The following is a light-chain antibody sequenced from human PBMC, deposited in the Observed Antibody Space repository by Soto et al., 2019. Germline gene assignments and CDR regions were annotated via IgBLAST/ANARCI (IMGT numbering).Light chain of an antibody. Sequence: QPVLTQPPSVSGAPGQRVTISCTGSSSNIGAHYDVHWYQQLPGAAPKLLIYGNTNRPSGVPDRFSASKSGTSASLAITGLQAEDESDYYCQSYDSSLSQVVFGGGTKLTVL. CDR2: GNT. CDR1: SSNIGAHYD. CDR3: QSYDSSLSQVV. J-gene: IGLJ2*01. V-gene: IGLV1-40*01.